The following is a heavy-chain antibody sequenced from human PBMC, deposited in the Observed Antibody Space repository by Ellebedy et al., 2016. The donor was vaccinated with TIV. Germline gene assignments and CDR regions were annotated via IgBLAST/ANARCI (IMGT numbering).Heavy chain of an antibody. D-gene: IGHD6-19*01. CDR3: ARHPLEWLVGPTYFDY. CDR2: IYYSGST. J-gene: IGHJ4*02. V-gene: IGHV4-59*08. CDR1: GGSISSYY. Sequence: MPSETLSLTCTVSGGSISSYYWSWIRQPPGKGLEWIGYIYYSGSTNYNPSLKIRVTISVDTSKNQFSLKMTSVTAADTAVYYCARHPLEWLVGPTYFDYWGPGTLITVSS.